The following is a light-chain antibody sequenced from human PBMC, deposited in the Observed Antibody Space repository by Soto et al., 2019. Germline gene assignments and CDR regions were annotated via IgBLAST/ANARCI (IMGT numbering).Light chain of an antibody. CDR2: EVS. CDR1: SSDVGGYNY. Sequence: QSALTQPASVSGSPGQSITISCTGSSSDVGGYNYVSWYQQHPGKAPKLMIYEVSNRPSGISNRFSGSKSGNTASLTLSGLQAEDEADYYCSSYTSSSTLVFGGGTKLTV. V-gene: IGLV2-14*01. CDR3: SSYTSSSTLV. J-gene: IGLJ2*01.